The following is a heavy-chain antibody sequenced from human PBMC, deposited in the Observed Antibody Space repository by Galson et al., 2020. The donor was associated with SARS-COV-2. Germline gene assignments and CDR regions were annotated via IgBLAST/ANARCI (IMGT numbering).Heavy chain of an antibody. D-gene: IGHD3-22*01. CDR2: INPNTGDT. CDR1: GYPFIGYY. Sequence: ASVKVSCKASGYPFIGYYLHWVRQAPGQGLEWMGWINPNTGDTNNAQKFQGSVTMTRDTSISTAYMELSRLRSDDTAVYYCARGLSYYSDSGGYYEFDYWGQGTLVTVSS. J-gene: IGHJ4*02. CDR3: ARGLSYYSDSGGYYEFDY. V-gene: IGHV1-2*02.